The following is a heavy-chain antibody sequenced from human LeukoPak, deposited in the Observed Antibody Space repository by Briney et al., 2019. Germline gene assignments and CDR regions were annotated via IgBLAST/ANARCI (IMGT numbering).Heavy chain of an antibody. CDR3: AKGGIRSGAFDI. Sequence: PSETLSLTCTVSGGSISSSSHYWSWIRQPPGKGLEWIGYFYYSGSTSYNPSLKSRVTISVATSKNQFSLKLSSVTAADTAVYYCAKGGIRSGAFDIWGQGTRVTVSS. CDR2: FYYSGST. J-gene: IGHJ3*02. V-gene: IGHV4-61*01. CDR1: GGSISSSSHY. D-gene: IGHD6-13*01.